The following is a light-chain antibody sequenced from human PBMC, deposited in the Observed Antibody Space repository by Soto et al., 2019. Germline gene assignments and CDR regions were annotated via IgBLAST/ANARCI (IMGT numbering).Light chain of an antibody. Sequence: IQMSQSPSSLSASVGDRGTITCRASQSITNYLNWYHQKPGKAPKLLIYAASRRATGIPDRFSGSGSGTDFTLTISRLEPEDFALYYCQQYGDSLWTFGQGTKV. CDR1: QSITNY. J-gene: IGKJ1*01. CDR2: AAS. CDR3: QQYGDSLWT. V-gene: IGKV1-39*01.